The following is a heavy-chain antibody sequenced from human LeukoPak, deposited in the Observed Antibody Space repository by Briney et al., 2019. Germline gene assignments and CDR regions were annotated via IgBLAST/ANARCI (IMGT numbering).Heavy chain of an antibody. CDR2: IYSGGST. V-gene: IGHV3-53*01. Sequence: PGGSLRLSCAASGFTVSSNYMSWVRQAPGKGLEWVSVIYSGGSTYYADSVKGRFTISRDNSKNTLYLQMNSLRAEDTAVYYCARDRTPNGMDVWGKGTTVTASS. J-gene: IGHJ6*04. CDR3: ARDRTPNGMDV. CDR1: GFTVSSNY.